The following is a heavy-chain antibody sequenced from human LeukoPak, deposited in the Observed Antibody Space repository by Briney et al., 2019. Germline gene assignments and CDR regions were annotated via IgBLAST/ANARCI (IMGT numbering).Heavy chain of an antibody. CDR1: GFTFSTYA. CDR2: ISTSGDRT. D-gene: IGHD1-26*01. CDR3: ARSAVGTSCCTAVDY. J-gene: IGHJ4*02. V-gene: IGHV3-23*01. Sequence: PGGSLRLSCAASGFTFSTYAMTWVRQAPGKGLEWVSGISTSGDRTYCADSVKGRFTISRDNSKNTLYLQMNRLRAEDTAEYYCARSAVGTSCCTAVDYWGQGTLVTVSS.